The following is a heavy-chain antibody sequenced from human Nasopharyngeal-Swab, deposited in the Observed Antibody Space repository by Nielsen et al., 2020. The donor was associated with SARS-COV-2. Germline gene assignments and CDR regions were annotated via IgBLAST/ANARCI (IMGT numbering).Heavy chain of an antibody. J-gene: IGHJ6*02. V-gene: IGHV3-49*03. CDR2: IRSKAYGGTT. CDR1: GFTFGDYA. Sequence: GGSLRLSCTASGFTFGDYAMSWLRQAPGKGLEWVGFIRSKAYGGTTEYAASVKGRFTISRDDSKSIAYLQMNSLKTEDTAVYYCTRDRPSYGSGSGTNYYYYGMDVWGQGTTVTVSS. CDR3: TRDRPSYGSGSGTNYYYYGMDV. D-gene: IGHD3-10*01.